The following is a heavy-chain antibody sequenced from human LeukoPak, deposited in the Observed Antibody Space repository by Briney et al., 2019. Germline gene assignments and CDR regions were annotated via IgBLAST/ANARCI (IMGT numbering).Heavy chain of an antibody. CDR2: IKQDGSEK. D-gene: IGHD3-22*01. Sequence: GGSLRLSCAASGFTFSSYWMSWVRQAPGKGLEWVANIKQDGSEKYYVDSVKGRFTISRDNAKNSLYLQMNSLRVEDTAVYYCARVGYDSSGIYFDYWGQGTLVTVSS. CDR3: ARVGYDSSGIYFDY. J-gene: IGHJ4*02. V-gene: IGHV3-7*01. CDR1: GFTFSSYW.